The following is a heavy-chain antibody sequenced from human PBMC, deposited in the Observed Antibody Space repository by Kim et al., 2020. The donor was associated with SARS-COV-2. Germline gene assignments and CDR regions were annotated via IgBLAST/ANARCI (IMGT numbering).Heavy chain of an antibody. CDR3: ARGRQLGC. Sequence: SETLSLTCAVYGGSFSGYYWSWIRQPPGKGLEWIGEINHSGSTNYNPSLKSRVTISVDTSKNQFSLKLSSVTAADTAVYYCARGRQLGCWGQGTLVTVSS. D-gene: IGHD6-6*01. J-gene: IGHJ4*02. CDR1: GGSFSGYY. V-gene: IGHV4-34*01. CDR2: INHSGST.